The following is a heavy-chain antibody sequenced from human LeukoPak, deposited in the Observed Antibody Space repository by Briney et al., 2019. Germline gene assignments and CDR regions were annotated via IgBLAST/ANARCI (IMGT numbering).Heavy chain of an antibody. CDR2: ISGSGGST. D-gene: IGHD6-13*01. J-gene: IGHJ1*01. CDR1: GFTFSTYA. CDR3: AKDDLYSSRYRAYFQH. Sequence: GGSLRLSCAASGFTFSTYAMSWVRQAPGKGLEWVSAISGSGGSTYYADSVKGRFTISRDNSKNTLYLQMNSLRAEDTAVYYCAKDDLYSSRYRAYFQHWGQGTLVTVSS. V-gene: IGHV3-23*01.